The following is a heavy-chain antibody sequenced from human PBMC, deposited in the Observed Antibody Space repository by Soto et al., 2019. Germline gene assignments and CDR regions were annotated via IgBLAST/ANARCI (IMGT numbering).Heavy chain of an antibody. CDR3: ANECVYDSSGWSFDY. CDR2: ISYDGSNK. V-gene: IGHV3-30*18. J-gene: IGHJ4*02. CDR1: GFTFSSYG. D-gene: IGHD3-22*01. Sequence: QVQLVESGGGVVQPGRSLRLSCAASGFTFSSYGMHWVRQAPGKGLEWVAVISYDGSNKYYADSVKGRFTISRDNSKNTLYLQMNSLRAEDTAVYYCANECVYDSSGWSFDYWGQGTLVTASS.